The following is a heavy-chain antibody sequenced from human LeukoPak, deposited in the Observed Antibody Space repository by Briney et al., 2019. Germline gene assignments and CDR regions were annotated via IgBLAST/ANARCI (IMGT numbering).Heavy chain of an antibody. V-gene: IGHV6-1*01. J-gene: IGHJ4*02. Sequence: SQTLSLTCAISGDSVSSNNGAWNWIRQSPSRGLEWLGRTYYRSKWYNDYAEFIQGRIAINPDTSKNQFSLQLNSMTPEDTAVYYCARDLGTSGWYTFDFWGQGTLVTVSS. CDR2: TYYRSKWYN. CDR1: GDSVSSNNGA. D-gene: IGHD6-19*01. CDR3: ARDLGTSGWYTFDF.